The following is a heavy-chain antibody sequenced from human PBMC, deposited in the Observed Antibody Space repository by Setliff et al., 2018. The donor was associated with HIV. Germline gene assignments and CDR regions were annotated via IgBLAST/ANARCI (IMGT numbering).Heavy chain of an antibody. V-gene: IGHV1-46*01. D-gene: IGHD3-16*02. CDR2: INPSGGST. CDR1: GYTFTSYY. J-gene: IGHJ6*03. Sequence: ASVKVSCKASGYTFTSYYMQWVRQAPGQGLEWVGIINPSGGSTNYAQKFQGRVTMTRDTSTSTVYMELSSLRSEDTAVYYCAREGYDYVWGSYRSYYMDVWGKGTTVTVSS. CDR3: AREGYDYVWGSYRSYYMDV.